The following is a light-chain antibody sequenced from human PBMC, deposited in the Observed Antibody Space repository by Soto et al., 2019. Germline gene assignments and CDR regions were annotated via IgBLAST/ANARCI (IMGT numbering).Light chain of an antibody. V-gene: IGKV1-39*01. CDR2: SAS. Sequence: IQLTQSPSSLSASVGDRVTITCQASRGISSYLAWYQQKPGKAPKLLVYSASTLQSGVPSRFSGSGSGPDFTLTISSLQPEDFATYYCQQSYSTPWTFGQGTKVDI. CDR1: RGISSY. CDR3: QQSYSTPWT. J-gene: IGKJ1*01.